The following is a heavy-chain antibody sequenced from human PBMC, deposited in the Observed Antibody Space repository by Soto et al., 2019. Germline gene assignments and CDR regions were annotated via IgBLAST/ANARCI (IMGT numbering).Heavy chain of an antibody. CDR2: ISYDGSNK. CDR1: GFTFSSYA. V-gene: IGHV3-30-3*01. CDR3: ARGGPDYYDSSGYSVGSVEVADP. J-gene: IGHJ5*02. D-gene: IGHD3-22*01. Sequence: GGSLRLSCAASGFTFSSYAMHWVRQAPGKGLEWVAVISYDGSNKYYADSVKGRFTISRDNSKNTLYLQMNSLRAEDTAGYYCARGGPDYYDSSGYSVGSVEVADPWGQGTLVTVSS.